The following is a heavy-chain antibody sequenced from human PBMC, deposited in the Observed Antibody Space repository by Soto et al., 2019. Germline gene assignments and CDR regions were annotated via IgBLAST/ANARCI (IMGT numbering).Heavy chain of an antibody. D-gene: IGHD2-15*01. CDR2: IIPITTTA. CDR1: GGTFSSYG. Sequence: QVQLVQSGAEVKKSGSSVKVSCKASGGTFSSYGISWVRQAPGQGLEWMGGIIPITTTANYAQKFQGRVTITADESTSTAYVELSSLRSEDTAVYYCAREYEQKVGVVAAFDIWGQGTIVTVSS. CDR3: AREYEQKVGVVAAFDI. J-gene: IGHJ3*02. V-gene: IGHV1-69*12.